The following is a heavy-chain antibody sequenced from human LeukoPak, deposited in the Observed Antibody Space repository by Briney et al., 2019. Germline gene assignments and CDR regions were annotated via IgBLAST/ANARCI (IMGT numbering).Heavy chain of an antibody. V-gene: IGHV3-21*01. J-gene: IGHJ6*02. D-gene: IGHD2-2*01. CDR2: ISSSSSYI. CDR3: ARDRDCSSTSCYYYYGMDV. Sequence: GGSLRLSCAASGFTFSSYSMNWVRQAPGKGLEWVSSISSSSSYIYYADSVKGRFTISRDNAKNSLYLQMNSLRAEDTAVYYCARDRDCSSTSCYYYYGMDVWGQGTTVTVSS. CDR1: GFTFSSYS.